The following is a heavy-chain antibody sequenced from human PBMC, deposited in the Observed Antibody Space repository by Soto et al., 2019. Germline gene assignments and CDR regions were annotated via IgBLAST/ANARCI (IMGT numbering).Heavy chain of an antibody. J-gene: IGHJ6*02. CDR1: GGTFRSNA. Sequence: QVQLVQSGTEVKKPGSSVKVSCKASGGTFRSNAISWVRQAPGQGLEWMGGLIPIFGTTNYAQKFQGRVTITADESASLAYMELSSLRSDDTAVYYCESLPRFYYGSGYGMDVWGQGTTVTVSS. D-gene: IGHD3-10*01. CDR2: LIPIFGTT. V-gene: IGHV1-69*01. CDR3: ESLPRFYYGSGYGMDV.